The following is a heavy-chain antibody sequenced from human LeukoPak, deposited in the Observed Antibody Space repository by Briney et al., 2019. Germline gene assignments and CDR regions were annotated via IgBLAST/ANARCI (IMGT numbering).Heavy chain of an antibody. CDR2: IIPIFGTA. CDR3: AIDNYDYVWGSYRYTPSVDY. J-gene: IGHJ4*02. Sequence: SVKVSCKASGGTFSSYAISWVRQAPGQGLEWMGGIIPIFGTANYAQKFQGRVTITADKSTSTAYMELSSLRSEDTAVYYCAIDNYDYVWGSYRYTPSVDYWGQGTLVTVSS. D-gene: IGHD3-16*02. CDR1: GGTFSSYA. V-gene: IGHV1-69*06.